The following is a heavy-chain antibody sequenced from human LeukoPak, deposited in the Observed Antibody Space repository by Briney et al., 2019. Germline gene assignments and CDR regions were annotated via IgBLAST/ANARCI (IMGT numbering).Heavy chain of an antibody. CDR3: ARGLPSSWLDY. D-gene: IGHD6-13*01. Sequence: PSETLSLTCTVSGGSISSSSYYWGWIRQPPGKGLEWIGSIYYSGSTYYNPSLKSRVTISVDTSKNQFSLKLSSVTAADTAVYYCARGLPSSWLDYWGQGTLVTVSS. J-gene: IGHJ4*02. CDR2: IYYSGST. CDR1: GGSISSSSYY. V-gene: IGHV4-39*07.